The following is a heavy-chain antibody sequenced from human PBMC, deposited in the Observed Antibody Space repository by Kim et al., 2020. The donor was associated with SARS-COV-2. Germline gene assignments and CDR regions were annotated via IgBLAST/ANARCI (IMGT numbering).Heavy chain of an antibody. D-gene: IGHD4-17*01. J-gene: IGHJ4*02. CDR2: IYYSGST. CDR1: GGSISSGGYY. Sequence: SETLSLTCTVSGGSISSGGYYWSWIRQHPGKGLEWIGYIYYSGSTYYNPSLKSRVTISVDTSKNQFSLKLSSVTAADTAVYYCARAGMRTVTNYFDYWGQGTLVTVSS. V-gene: IGHV4-31*03. CDR3: ARAGMRTVTNYFDY.